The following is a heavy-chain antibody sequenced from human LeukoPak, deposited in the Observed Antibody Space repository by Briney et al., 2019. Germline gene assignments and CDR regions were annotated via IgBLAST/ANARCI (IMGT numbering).Heavy chain of an antibody. CDR2: IYTGGST. D-gene: IGHD6-19*01. CDR1: GGSISSYY. Sequence: PSETLSLTCTVSGGSISSYYWSWIRQPAGKGLEWIGRIYTGGSTNYNPSLKSRVTMSVDTSKNQFSLKLSSVTAADTAVYYCASRGYSSGWFYFDYWGQGTLVTVSS. J-gene: IGHJ4*02. CDR3: ASRGYSSGWFYFDY. V-gene: IGHV4-4*07.